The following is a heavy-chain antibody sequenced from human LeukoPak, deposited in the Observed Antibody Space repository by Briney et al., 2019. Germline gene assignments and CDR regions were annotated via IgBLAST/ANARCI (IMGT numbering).Heavy chain of an antibody. V-gene: IGHV3-15*01. Sequence: GGSLRLSCAASGFTFSNAWMSWVRQAPGKGLEWLGRIKSKTDGGTTDYAAPVKGRFTISRDDSKNTLYLQMNSLKTEDTAVYYCTTGGSGSYYTELYYYYGMDVWGKGTTVTVSS. CDR3: TTGGSGSYYTELYYYYGMDV. CDR1: GFTFSNAW. CDR2: IKSKTDGGTT. J-gene: IGHJ6*04. D-gene: IGHD3-10*01.